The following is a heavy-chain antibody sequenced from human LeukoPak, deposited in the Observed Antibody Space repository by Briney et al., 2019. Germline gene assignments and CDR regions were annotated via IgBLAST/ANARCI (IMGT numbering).Heavy chain of an antibody. CDR3: ARAVYSGKTYYDFWSGYFSPPHFDY. Sequence: SGGSLRLSCAASGFTFSSYGMHWVRQAPGKGLEWVAVIWYDGSNKYYADSVKGRFTISRDNSKNTLYLQMNSLRAEDTAVYYCARAVYSGKTYYDFWSGYFSPPHFDYWGQGTLVTVSS. CDR1: GFTFSSYG. V-gene: IGHV3-33*01. D-gene: IGHD3-3*01. CDR2: IWYDGSNK. J-gene: IGHJ4*02.